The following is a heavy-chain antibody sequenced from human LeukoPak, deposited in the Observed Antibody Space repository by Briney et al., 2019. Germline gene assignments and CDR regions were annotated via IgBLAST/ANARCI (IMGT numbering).Heavy chain of an antibody. V-gene: IGHV3-30*18. CDR2: ISYDGSNK. J-gene: IGHJ4*02. D-gene: IGHD3-3*01. CDR1: GFTFSSYG. Sequence: GGSLRLSCAASGFTFSSYGMNWVRQAPGKGLEWVAVISYDGSNKYYADSVKGRFTISRDNSKNTLYLQMNSLRAEDTAVYYCAKERLRFLEWLFDYWGQGTLVTVSS. CDR3: AKERLRFLEWLFDY.